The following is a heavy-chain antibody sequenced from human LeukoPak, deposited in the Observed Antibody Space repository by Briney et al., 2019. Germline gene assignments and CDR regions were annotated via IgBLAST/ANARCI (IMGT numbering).Heavy chain of an antibody. CDR1: GGSISSGGYY. Sequence: PSQTLSLTCTVSGGSISSGGYYWSWTRQHPGKGLEWIGYIYYSGSTYYNPSLKSRVTISVDTSKNQFSLRLSSVTAADTAVYYCARDGAYDSFDYWGQGTLVTVSS. CDR3: ARDGAYDSFDY. J-gene: IGHJ4*02. V-gene: IGHV4-31*03. D-gene: IGHD3-22*01. CDR2: IYYSGST.